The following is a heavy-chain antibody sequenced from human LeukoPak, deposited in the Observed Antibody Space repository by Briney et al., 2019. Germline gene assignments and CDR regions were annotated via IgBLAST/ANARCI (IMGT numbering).Heavy chain of an antibody. CDR2: INWNGGST. Sequence: GGSLRLSCAASGFTFDDYGMSWVRQAPGKGLEWVSGINWNGGSTGYADSVKGRFTISRGNAKNSLYLQMNSLRVEDTALYYCARVGREGYYFDYWGQGTLVTVSS. J-gene: IGHJ4*02. D-gene: IGHD3-10*01. CDR3: ARVGREGYYFDY. V-gene: IGHV3-20*04. CDR1: GFTFDDYG.